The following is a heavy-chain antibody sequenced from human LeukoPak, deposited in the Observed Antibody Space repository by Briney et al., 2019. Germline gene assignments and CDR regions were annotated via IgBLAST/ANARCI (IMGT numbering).Heavy chain of an antibody. CDR2: IYYSGST. CDR1: GGSISSYY. J-gene: IGHJ3*02. Sequence: PSETLSLTCTVSGGSISSYYWGWIRQPPGKGLEWIGSIYYSGSTYYNPSLKSRVTISVDTSKNQFSLKVSSVTAADTAVYYCARLRGLGPSDAFDIWGQGTMVTVSS. CDR3: ARLRGLGPSDAFDI. V-gene: IGHV4-39*01. D-gene: IGHD2-15*01.